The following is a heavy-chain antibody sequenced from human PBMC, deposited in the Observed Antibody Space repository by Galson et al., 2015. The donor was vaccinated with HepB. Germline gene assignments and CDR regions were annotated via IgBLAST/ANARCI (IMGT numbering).Heavy chain of an antibody. CDR2: IIPILGIA. CDR3: GLYCSSTSCYQEDFDY. J-gene: IGHJ4*02. V-gene: IGHV1-69*02. CDR1: GGTFSSYT. Sequence: SVKVSCKASGGTFSSYTISWVRQAPGQGLEWMGRIIPILGIANYAQKFQGRVTITADKSTSTAYMELSSLRSEDTAVYYCGLYCSSTSCYQEDFDYWGQGTLVTVSS. D-gene: IGHD2-2*01.